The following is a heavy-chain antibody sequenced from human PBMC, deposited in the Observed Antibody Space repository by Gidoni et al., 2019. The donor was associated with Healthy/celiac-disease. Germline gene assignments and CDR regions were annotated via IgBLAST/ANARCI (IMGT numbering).Heavy chain of an antibody. CDR3: ATRQALEWPVRYWYFDL. CDR2: IYYSGST. D-gene: IGHD3-3*01. Sequence: LQKPSETLSLTCTVSGGSVSSGSYYWSWIRQPPGKGLEWIGYIYYSGSTNYNPSLKSRVTISVDTSKNQFSLKLSSVTAADTAVYYCATRQALEWPVRYWYFDLWGRGTLVTVSS. CDR1: GGSVSSGSYY. J-gene: IGHJ2*01. V-gene: IGHV4-61*01.